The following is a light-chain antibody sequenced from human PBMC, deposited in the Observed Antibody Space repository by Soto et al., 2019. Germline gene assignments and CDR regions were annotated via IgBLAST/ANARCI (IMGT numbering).Light chain of an antibody. CDR2: GAS. Sequence: SVLTQSPGTLSLSPGERATLFCRASQTVSSNYLAWYQQKPGQAPRLLMHGASNRATGIPDRFSGSGSETDFTLTINRLEPEDFAVYYCQQYARSPVTFGQGTKLEI. V-gene: IGKV3-20*01. CDR3: QQYARSPVT. CDR1: QTVSSNY. J-gene: IGKJ2*01.